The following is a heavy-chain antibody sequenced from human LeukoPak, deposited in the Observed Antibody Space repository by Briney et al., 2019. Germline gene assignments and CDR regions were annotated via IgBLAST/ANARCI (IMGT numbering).Heavy chain of an antibody. CDR2: ISSNGGST. CDR3: AKSQSSLTMIDPAFDY. V-gene: IGHV3-64*01. D-gene: IGHD3-22*01. J-gene: IGHJ4*02. Sequence: GGSLRLSCAASGFTFSNYTIHWVRQAPGRGLEYVSVISSNGGSTYYANSVKGRFTISRDNSKNTLYLQMGSLRAEDMAVYYCAKSQSSLTMIDPAFDYWGQGTLVTVSS. CDR1: GFTFSNYT.